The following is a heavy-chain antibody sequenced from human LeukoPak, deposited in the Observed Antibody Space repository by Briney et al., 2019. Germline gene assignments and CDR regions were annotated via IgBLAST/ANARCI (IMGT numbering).Heavy chain of an antibody. Sequence: GGSLRLSCAASGFTFSNYAMSWVRQAPGKGLKWVATVNDNGAAIYYADSVKGRFTISRDNAKNSLYLQMNSLRAEDTAVYYCAAALSDRYYWGQGTLVTVSS. V-gene: IGHV3-23*01. D-gene: IGHD5/OR15-5a*01. CDR2: VNDNGAAI. CDR1: GFTFSNYA. J-gene: IGHJ4*02. CDR3: AAALSDRYY.